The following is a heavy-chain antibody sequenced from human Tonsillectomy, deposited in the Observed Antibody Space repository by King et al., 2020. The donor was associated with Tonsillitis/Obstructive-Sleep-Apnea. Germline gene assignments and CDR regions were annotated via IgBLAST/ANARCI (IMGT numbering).Heavy chain of an antibody. D-gene: IGHD6-6*01. CDR2: IISDGSST. V-gene: IGHV3-74*01. J-gene: IGHJ4*02. CDR3: AREDPPEYSSLSSSFDY. Sequence: DVQLVESGGGLVQPGGSLRLSCAASGFTFSSYWMHWVRQAPGKGLVWVSHIISDGSSTSYADSVKGRFTISRDNAKNTVYLEMNSLRAEDTAVYYCAREDPPEYSSLSSSFDYWGQGTLVTVSS. CDR1: GFTFSSYW.